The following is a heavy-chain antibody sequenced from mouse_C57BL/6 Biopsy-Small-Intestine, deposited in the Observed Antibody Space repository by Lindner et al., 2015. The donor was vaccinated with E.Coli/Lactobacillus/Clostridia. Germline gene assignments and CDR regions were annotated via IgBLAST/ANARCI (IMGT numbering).Heavy chain of an antibody. CDR2: IYPRSGNT. J-gene: IGHJ1*03. CDR1: GYTFTSYG. CDR3: ARWGTTVVRYWYFDV. Sequence: QLQESGAELARPGASVKLSCKASGYTFTSYGTSWVKQRTGQGLEWIGEIYPRSGNTYYNEKFKGKATLTADKSSSTAYMELRSLTSEDSAVYFCARWGTTVVRYWYFDVWGTGTTVTVSS. D-gene: IGHD1-1*01. V-gene: IGHV1-81*01.